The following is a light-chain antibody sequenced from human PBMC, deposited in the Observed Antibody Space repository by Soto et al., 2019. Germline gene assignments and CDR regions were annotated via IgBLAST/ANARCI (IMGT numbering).Light chain of an antibody. V-gene: IGKV4-1*01. CDR1: QSVLFTSNNKNH. Sequence: DIVMTQSPDSLAVSLGERATINCKCSQSVLFTSNNKNHLAWYQQKPGQPPKLLIYWASTRESGVPDRFSGSGSGTDFTLTISSLQAEDVAVYYCQQFFSTPFTFGPGTKVDIK. J-gene: IGKJ3*01. CDR3: QQFFSTPFT. CDR2: WAS.